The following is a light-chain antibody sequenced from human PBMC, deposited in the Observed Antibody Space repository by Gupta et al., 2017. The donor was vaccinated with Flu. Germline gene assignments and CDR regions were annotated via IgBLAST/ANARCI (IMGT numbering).Light chain of an antibody. Sequence: IQMTQSPSSLSASVGDRVTITCRASQTISNYLNWYQQKPRKAPKLLIHSASSLQSGVPSRFSGSGSGTEFTLTISSLQPEDFATYYCQQSYSTPKTFGQGTKVEIK. J-gene: IGKJ1*01. CDR2: SAS. CDR1: QTISNY. CDR3: QQSYSTPKT. V-gene: IGKV1-39*01.